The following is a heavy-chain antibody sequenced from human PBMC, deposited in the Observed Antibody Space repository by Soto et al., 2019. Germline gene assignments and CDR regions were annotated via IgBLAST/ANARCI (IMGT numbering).Heavy chain of an antibody. Sequence: PGGSLRLSCAVSGFTFSTYAMTWVRQAPGKGLNWVAMVSGRGSSSYYADSVKGRFTISRDNSRNTLYLQMDSLRAEDTGIYYCAKGTSWGRFDYWGQGTPVTVYS. D-gene: IGHD2-2*01. CDR2: VSGRGSSS. J-gene: IGHJ4*02. V-gene: IGHV3-23*01. CDR1: GFTFSTYA. CDR3: AKGTSWGRFDY.